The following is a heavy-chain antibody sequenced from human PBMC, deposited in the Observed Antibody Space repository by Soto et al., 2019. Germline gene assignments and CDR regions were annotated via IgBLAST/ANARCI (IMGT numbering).Heavy chain of an antibody. CDR3: ARDEESRPYFYGMDV. CDR1: GFTFSSYS. Sequence: EVQLVESGGGLVKPGGSLRLSCAASGFTFSSYSMNWVRQAPGKGLEWVSSMTGSGNYIYYADSLKGRFTISRDNAKNSQYLQMNSLRAEDTAIYYCARDEESRPYFYGMDVWGQGTTVTVSS. CDR2: MTGSGNYI. J-gene: IGHJ6*02. V-gene: IGHV3-21*01. D-gene: IGHD6-6*01.